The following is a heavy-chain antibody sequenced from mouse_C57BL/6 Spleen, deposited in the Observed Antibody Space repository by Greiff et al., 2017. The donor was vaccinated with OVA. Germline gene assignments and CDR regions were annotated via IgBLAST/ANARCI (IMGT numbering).Heavy chain of an antibody. D-gene: IGHD1-1*01. J-gene: IGHJ4*01. CDR3: AGSSGYYYAMDY. CDR1: GYTFTSYW. Sequence: QVQLQQPGAELVKPGASVKLSCKASGYTFTSYWMHWVKQRPGQGLEWIGMIHPNSGSSNYNEKFKSKATLTVDKSSSTAYMQLSSLTSEDSAVYYCAGSSGYYYAMDYWGQGTSVTVSS. V-gene: IGHV1-64*01. CDR2: IHPNSGSS.